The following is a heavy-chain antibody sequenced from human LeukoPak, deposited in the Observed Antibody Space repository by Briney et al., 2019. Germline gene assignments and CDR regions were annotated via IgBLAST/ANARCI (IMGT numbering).Heavy chain of an antibody. D-gene: IGHD3-9*01. J-gene: IGHJ4*02. CDR3: ARVTGTYFDY. CDR1: GYTFTSYG. CDR2: INAGNRNT. Sequence: ASVKVSCKASGYTFTSYGISWVRQAPGQRLEWMGWINAGNRNTMYSPKFQGRVTITRDTSATTAYMELSSLRSEDTAVYYCARVTGTYFDYWGQGSLVTVSS. V-gene: IGHV1-3*01.